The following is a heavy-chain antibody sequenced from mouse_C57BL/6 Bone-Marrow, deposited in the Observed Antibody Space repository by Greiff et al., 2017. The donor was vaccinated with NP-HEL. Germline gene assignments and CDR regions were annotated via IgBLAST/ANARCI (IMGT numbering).Heavy chain of an antibody. CDR1: GYTFTDYE. D-gene: IGHD1-1*01. Sequence: VQLVESGAELVRPGASVTLSCKASGYTFTDYEMHWVKQTPVHGLEWIGAIDPETGGTAYNQKFKGKAILTADKSSSTAYMELRSLTSEDSAVYYAYYGSSYYWYFDVWGTGTTVTVSS. J-gene: IGHJ1*03. CDR2: IDPETGGT. V-gene: IGHV1-15*01. CDR3: YYGSSYYWYFDV.